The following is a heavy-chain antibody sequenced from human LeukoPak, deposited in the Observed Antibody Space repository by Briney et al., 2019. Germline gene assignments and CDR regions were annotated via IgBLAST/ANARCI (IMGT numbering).Heavy chain of an antibody. V-gene: IGHV4-61*02. CDR2: ISSSGST. D-gene: IGHD3-22*01. CDR3: ARGPYSYDSSGAFDI. CDR1: GDSISSGDYY. J-gene: IGHJ3*02. Sequence: SETLSLTCTVSGDSISSGDYYWSWIRQPAGKGLEWIGRISSSGSTNYNPSLKGRVTISVDTSKNQFSLKLSSVTAADTAVYFCARGPYSYDSSGAFDIWGQGTMVTVSP.